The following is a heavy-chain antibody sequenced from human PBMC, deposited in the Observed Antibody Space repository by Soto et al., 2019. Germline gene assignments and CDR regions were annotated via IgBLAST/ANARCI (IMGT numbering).Heavy chain of an antibody. CDR3: ARGWVVGATDGDAFDI. CDR1: GGSISSGDYY. CDR2: IYYSGST. J-gene: IGHJ3*02. Sequence: QVQLQESGPGLVKPSQTLSLTCTVSGGSISSGDYYWSWIRQPPGKGLEWIGYIYYSGSTYYNPSLKSRVTISVDTSKNQFSLKLSSVTAADTAVYYCARGWVVGATDGDAFDIWGQGTMVTVSS. V-gene: IGHV4-30-4*01. D-gene: IGHD1-26*01.